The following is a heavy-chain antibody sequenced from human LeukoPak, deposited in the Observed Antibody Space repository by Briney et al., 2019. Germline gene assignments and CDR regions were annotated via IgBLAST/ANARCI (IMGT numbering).Heavy chain of an antibody. J-gene: IGHJ6*03. CDR1: GFTFGNNY. CDR2: IKQDASAT. Sequence: GGSLRLSCAASGFTFGNNYMTWVRQAPGKGLEWVANIKQDASATAYVGSVKGRFTISRDNSKNTLYVQMNSLRPDDTAVYYCATEQLWLAGYYYYYYMDVWGKGTTVTVSS. D-gene: IGHD5-18*01. V-gene: IGHV3-7*01. CDR3: ATEQLWLAGYYYYYYMDV.